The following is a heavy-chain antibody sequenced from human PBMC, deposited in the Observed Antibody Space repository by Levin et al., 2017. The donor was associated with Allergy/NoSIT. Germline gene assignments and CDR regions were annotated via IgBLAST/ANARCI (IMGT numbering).Heavy chain of an antibody. J-gene: IGHJ4*02. Sequence: SCTVYGDSLSGCFWTWIRQSPEKGLEWIGEINQSGTTNYNPSLKSAVSIFLDTSNNQFSLRLSSVNAADTAVYYCARLVTGTTYFDYWGQGALVTVSS. CDR2: INQSGTT. D-gene: IGHD1-7*01. CDR1: GDSLSGCF. V-gene: IGHV4-34*01. CDR3: ARLVTGTTYFDY.